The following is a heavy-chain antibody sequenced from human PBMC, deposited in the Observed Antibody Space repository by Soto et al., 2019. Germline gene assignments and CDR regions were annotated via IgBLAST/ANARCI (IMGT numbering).Heavy chain of an antibody. CDR3: GLNTVTRYYYYMDV. CDR1: GGSISSSSYY. D-gene: IGHD4-4*01. Sequence: SETLSLTCTVSGGSISSSSYYWGWIRQPPGKGLEWIGSIYYSGSTYYNPSLKSRVTISVDTSKNQFSLKLSSVTAADTAVYYCGLNTVTRYYYYMDVWGKGTTVTVTS. J-gene: IGHJ6*03. CDR2: IYYSGST. V-gene: IGHV4-39*01.